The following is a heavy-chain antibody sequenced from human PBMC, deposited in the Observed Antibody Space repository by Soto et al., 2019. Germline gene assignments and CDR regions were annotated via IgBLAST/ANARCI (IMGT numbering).Heavy chain of an antibody. CDR1: GGSFSGYY. D-gene: IGHD3-3*01. Sequence: SETLSLTCAVYGGSFSGYYWSWILHPPGKGLEWIGEINHSGSTNYNPSLKSRVTISVDTSKNQFSLKLSSVTAADTAVYYCARVYHFWSGYVRFDPWGQGTLVTVSS. J-gene: IGHJ5*02. CDR2: INHSGST. V-gene: IGHV4-34*01. CDR3: ARVYHFWSGYVRFDP.